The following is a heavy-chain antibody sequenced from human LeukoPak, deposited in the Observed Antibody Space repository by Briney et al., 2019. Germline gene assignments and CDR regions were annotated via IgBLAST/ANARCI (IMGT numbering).Heavy chain of an antibody. CDR2: IRRERNGYTT. V-gene: IGHV3-72*01. Sequence: GGSLRLSCAASGFTFSTYAMSWVRQAPGKGLEWVGRIRRERNGYTTEFAASVKGRFTISRDDSEKSMYLHMNNLKTEDTAVYYCSREGAQGDQSAFDVWGQGTMVTVSS. CDR1: GFTFSTYA. J-gene: IGHJ3*01. CDR3: SREGAQGDQSAFDV. D-gene: IGHD2-21*01.